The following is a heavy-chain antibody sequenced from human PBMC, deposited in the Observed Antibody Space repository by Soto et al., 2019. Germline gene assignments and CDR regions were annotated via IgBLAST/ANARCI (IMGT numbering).Heavy chain of an antibody. V-gene: IGHV5-10-1*01. CDR3: AKHSSSNGMYA. J-gene: IGHJ6*02. Sequence: GESLKISCKGSGYTFTDYWIGWVRQLPGKGLEWMGRIDPSDSYTNYSPSFQGHITISADKSISTAYLQWSSLKASDTAMYYCAKHSSSNGMYACGQGDTLTVS. CDR1: GYTFTDYW. CDR2: IDPSDSYT.